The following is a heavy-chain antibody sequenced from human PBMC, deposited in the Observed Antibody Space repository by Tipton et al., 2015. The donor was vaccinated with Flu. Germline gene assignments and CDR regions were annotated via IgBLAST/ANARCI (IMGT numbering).Heavy chain of an antibody. CDR1: GFTFSSYY. CDR2: ISSSNSYT. V-gene: IGHV3-21*01. J-gene: IGHJ4*02. D-gene: IGHD4-23*01. CDR3: VRDLDQPHLYGGFFDY. Sequence: VQLVQSGGGLIQRGGSLRLSCAASGFTFSSYYMNWVRQAPGKGLEWVSSISSSNSYTYYTDSVKGRFTVSRDNSKNSLYLEMNSLKAEDTAVYYCVRDLDQPHLYGGFFDYWGQGTLVTVSS.